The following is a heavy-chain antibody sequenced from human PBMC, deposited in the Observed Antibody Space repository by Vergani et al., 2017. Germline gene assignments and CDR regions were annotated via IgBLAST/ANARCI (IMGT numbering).Heavy chain of an antibody. CDR2: IYYSGST. CDR1: GGSISSYY. CDR3: ARAPYYYYGMDV. V-gene: IGHV4-59*01. J-gene: IGHJ6*02. Sequence: QVQLQESGPGLVKPSETLSLSCTVSGGSISSYYWSWILQPPGKGLEWIGYIYYSGSTNYNPSLKSRVTISVDTSKNQFSLKLSSVTAADTAVYYCARAPYYYYGMDVWGQGTTVTVSS.